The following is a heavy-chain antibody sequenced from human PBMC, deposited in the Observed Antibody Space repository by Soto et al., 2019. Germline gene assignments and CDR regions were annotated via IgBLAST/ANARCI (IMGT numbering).Heavy chain of an antibody. Sequence: SETLSLTCTVSGGSISSGDYFWSWIRQHPGKGLEWIGYIYYSGSAYYNPSLKSRVTISVDTSKNQFSLKLSSVTAADTAAYYCAKFSYPDSSGYYFYWFDPWGQGALVTVSS. J-gene: IGHJ5*02. V-gene: IGHV4-31*03. CDR2: IYYSGSA. CDR1: GGSISSGDYF. CDR3: AKFSYPDSSGYYFYWFDP. D-gene: IGHD3-22*01.